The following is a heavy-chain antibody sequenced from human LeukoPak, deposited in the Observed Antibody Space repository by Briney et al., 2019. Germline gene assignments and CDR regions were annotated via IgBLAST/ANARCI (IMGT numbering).Heavy chain of an antibody. Sequence: SETLSLTCAVYGGSFSGYYWSWIRQPPGKGLEWIGEINHSGSTNYNPSLKSRVTISVDTSKNQFSLKLSSVTAADTAVYYCARGLVVGYYYDSSGYYNWFDPWGQGTLVTVSS. CDR1: GGSFSGYY. CDR3: ARGLVVGYYYDSSGYYNWFDP. D-gene: IGHD3-22*01. CDR2: INHSGST. J-gene: IGHJ5*02. V-gene: IGHV4-34*01.